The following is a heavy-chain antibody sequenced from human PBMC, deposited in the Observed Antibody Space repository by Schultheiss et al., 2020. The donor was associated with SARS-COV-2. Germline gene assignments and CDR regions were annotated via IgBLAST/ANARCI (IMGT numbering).Heavy chain of an antibody. D-gene: IGHD2-2*01. J-gene: IGHJ6*02. CDR2: IYTSGST. V-gene: IGHV4-61*02. CDR1: GVSISSSSYY. CDR3: ARAGSVGCSSTSCSYGMDV. Sequence: SQTLSLTCAVSGVSISSSSYYWGWIRQPAGKGLEWIGRIYTSGSTNYNPSLKSRLTISVDTSKNQFSLKLSSVTAADTAVYYCARAGSVGCSSTSCSYGMDVWGQGTTVTVSS.